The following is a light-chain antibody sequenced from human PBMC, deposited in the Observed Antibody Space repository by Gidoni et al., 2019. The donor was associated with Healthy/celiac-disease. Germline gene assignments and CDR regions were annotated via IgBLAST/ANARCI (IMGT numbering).Light chain of an antibody. CDR1: SSDVGGYNY. CDR3: SSYTSSSTHWV. J-gene: IGLJ3*02. V-gene: IGLV2-14*01. Sequence: QSALTQPASVSGSPGQSITISCTGTSSDVGGYNYVSLYQQHPGKAPKPMIYEVSNRPSGVSNRFSGSKSGNTASLTISGLQAEDEADYYCSSYTSSSTHWVFGGGTKLTVL. CDR2: EVS.